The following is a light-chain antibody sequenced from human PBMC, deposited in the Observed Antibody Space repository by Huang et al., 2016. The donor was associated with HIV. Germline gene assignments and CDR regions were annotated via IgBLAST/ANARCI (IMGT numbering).Light chain of an antibody. J-gene: IGKJ4*01. V-gene: IGKV1-27*01. CDR2: GAS. CDR3: QKYDSAPLT. Sequence: DIQMTQSPSSLSASIGDRVTITCRASHGINNYLAWYQQKPGKVPGLLIFGASTLQSGVPSRFSGSGSGTDFTLTISSLQPEDVATYYCQKYDSAPLTFGGGTKVEIK. CDR1: HGINNY.